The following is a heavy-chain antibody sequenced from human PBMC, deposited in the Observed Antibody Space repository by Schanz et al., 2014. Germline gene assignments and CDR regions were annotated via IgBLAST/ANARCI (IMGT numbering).Heavy chain of an antibody. CDR2: ISVYTGNT. CDR3: ARSAGRDFWSGYYTRFDY. CDR1: GYTFTTYA. D-gene: IGHD3-3*01. J-gene: IGHJ4*02. Sequence: QVQLVQSGAEVKKPGASVRVSCKASGYTFTTYAMSWVRQAPGQGLEWVGWISVYTGNTKYGQKVQGRVTMTADTSTNTAYMELRSLRAEDTAVYYCARSAGRDFWSGYYTRFDYWGQGTLVTVSS. V-gene: IGHV1-18*01.